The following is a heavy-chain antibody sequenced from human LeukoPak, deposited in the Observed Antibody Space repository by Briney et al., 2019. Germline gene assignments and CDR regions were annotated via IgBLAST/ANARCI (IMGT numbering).Heavy chain of an antibody. CDR1: GGSISSSSYY. J-gene: IGHJ4*02. Sequence: PSETLSLTCTVSGGSISSSSYYWGWIRQPPGKGLEWIGYIYYSGSTNYNPALKSRVTISEDTSKNQFSLKLSSVTAADTAVYYCAREAIKYSYGRTNEYYFDYWGQGTLVTVSS. CDR2: IYYSGST. V-gene: IGHV4-61*05. CDR3: AREAIKYSYGRTNEYYFDY. D-gene: IGHD5-18*01.